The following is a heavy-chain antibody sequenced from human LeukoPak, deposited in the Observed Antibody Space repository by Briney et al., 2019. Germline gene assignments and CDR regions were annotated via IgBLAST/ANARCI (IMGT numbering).Heavy chain of an antibody. J-gene: IGHJ4*02. CDR1: GLPFSNHW. V-gene: IGHV3-74*01. CDR3: ARGGPRYRSGGSCHGNFDY. CDR2: INSDGSST. Sequence: GGSLRLSCAASGLPFSNHWMHWVRQAPGKGLVWVSRINSDGSSTTYADSVKGRFTISRDNAKNTLYLQMSSLRAEDTAVYYCARGGPRYRSGGSCHGNFDYWGQGTLVTVSS. D-gene: IGHD2-15*01.